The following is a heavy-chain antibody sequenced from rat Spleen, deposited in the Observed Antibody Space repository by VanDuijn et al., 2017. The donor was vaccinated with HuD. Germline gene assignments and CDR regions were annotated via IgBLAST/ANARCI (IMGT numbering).Heavy chain of an antibody. CDR2: ISYDGSST. D-gene: IGHD1-8*01. V-gene: IGHV5-7*01. J-gene: IGHJ3*01. CDR1: GFTFSDYN. CDR3: ARHPYGSYGWFAY. Sequence: EVQLVESGGGLVQPGRSLKLSCAASGFTFSDYNMAWVRQAPKRGLEWVATISYDGSSTYYRASVKGRFTISRDNAKSTLYLQMDSLRSEDTATYYCARHPYGSYGWFAYWGQGTLVTVSS.